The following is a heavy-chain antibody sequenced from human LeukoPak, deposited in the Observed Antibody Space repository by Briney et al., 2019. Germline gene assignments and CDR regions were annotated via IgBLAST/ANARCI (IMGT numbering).Heavy chain of an antibody. J-gene: IGHJ3*02. CDR3: ARGDDTSDAFDI. V-gene: IGHV4-34*01. Sequence: SETLSLTCDVYGGSFSGYYWSWIRQPPEKGLEWIGEINHSGSTNYNPSLKSRVTISVDTSKNQFSLKLSSVTAADTAVYYCARGDDTSDAFDIWGQGTMVTVSS. CDR2: INHSGST. D-gene: IGHD3-22*01. CDR1: GGSFSGYY.